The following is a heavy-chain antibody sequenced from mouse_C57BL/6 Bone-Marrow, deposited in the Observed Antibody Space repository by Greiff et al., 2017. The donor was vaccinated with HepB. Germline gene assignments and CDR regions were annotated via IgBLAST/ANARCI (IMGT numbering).Heavy chain of an antibody. CDR2: IWSGGST. J-gene: IGHJ1*03. V-gene: IGHV2-2*01. Sequence: QVQLQQSGPGLVQPSQSLSITCTVSGFSLTSYGVHWVRQSPGKGLEWLGVIWSGGSTDYNAAFISRLSISKDNSKGQVFFKMNSLQADDTAIYYCARNDYYGSSYYWYFDVWGTGTTVTVSS. CDR3: ARNDYYGSSYYWYFDV. D-gene: IGHD1-1*01. CDR1: GFSLTSYG.